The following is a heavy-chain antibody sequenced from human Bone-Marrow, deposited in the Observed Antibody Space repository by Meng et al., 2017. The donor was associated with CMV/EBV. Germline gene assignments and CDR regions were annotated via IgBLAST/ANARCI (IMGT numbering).Heavy chain of an antibody. D-gene: IGHD2-2*01. CDR1: GFTFSSYW. Sequence: GESLKISCAASGFTFSSYWMSWVRQAPGKGLEWVANIKQDGSEKYYVDSVKGRFTISRDNAKNSLYLQMNSLRAEDTAVYYCARDQVIVVVPAAMSPYYYYGMDVWGQGTTVTVSS. CDR3: ARDQVIVVVPAAMSPYYYYGMDV. CDR2: IKQDGSEK. J-gene: IGHJ6*01. V-gene: IGHV3-7*01.